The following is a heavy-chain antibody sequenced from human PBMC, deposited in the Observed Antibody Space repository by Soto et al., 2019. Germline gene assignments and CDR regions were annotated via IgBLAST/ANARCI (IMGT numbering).Heavy chain of an antibody. D-gene: IGHD1-26*01. J-gene: IGHJ4*02. CDR1: GFTFSSYG. Sequence: QVQLVESGGGVVQPGRSLRLSCAASGFTFSSYGMHWVRQAPGKGLEWVAVISYDGSNKNYADSGKGRFTISRDNSENTLYLQMNSLRAEDTAVYYCAKDDLGWELPYHTAPYFAYWGQGTLVTVSS. CDR3: AKDDLGWELPYHTAPYFAY. CDR2: ISYDGSNK. V-gene: IGHV3-30*18.